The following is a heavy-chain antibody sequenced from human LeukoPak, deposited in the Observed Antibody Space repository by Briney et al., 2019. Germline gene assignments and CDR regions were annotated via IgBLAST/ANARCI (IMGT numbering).Heavy chain of an antibody. CDR1: GFTVSSNY. CDR2: IRYDGSNK. J-gene: IGHJ4*02. Sequence: PGGSMRLSCAASGFTVSSNYMSWVRQAPGKGLEWVAFIRYDGSNKYYADSVKGRFTISRDNSKNTLYLQMNSLRAEDTPVYYCAKDPIGGETHFDYWGQGTLVTVSS. V-gene: IGHV3-30*02. CDR3: AKDPIGGETHFDY. D-gene: IGHD2-21*01.